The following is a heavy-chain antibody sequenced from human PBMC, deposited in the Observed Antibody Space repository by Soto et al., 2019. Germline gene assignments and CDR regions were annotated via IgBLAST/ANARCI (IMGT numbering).Heavy chain of an antibody. J-gene: IGHJ4*02. CDR3: AGEDEITVVRGVTGEFDS. CDR2: IIPIFGTV. D-gene: IGHD3-10*01. Sequence: QVQLVQSGAEVKKPGSSVKVSCKASGGSFNNYAVNWVRQAPGQGLEWMGGIIPIFGTVTYAQKFLGRVTVTADDSTSTVDMELGSLRSADTAVYYCAGEDEITVVRGVTGEFDSWGQGTLVTVSS. CDR1: GGSFNNYA. V-gene: IGHV1-69*12.